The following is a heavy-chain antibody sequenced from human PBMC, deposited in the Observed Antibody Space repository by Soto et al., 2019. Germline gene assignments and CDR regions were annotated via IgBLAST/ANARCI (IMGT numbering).Heavy chain of an antibody. CDR2: IKSKTDAGTT. V-gene: IGHV3-15*01. CDR3: RTREIVVVQAAIDAFDI. D-gene: IGHD2-2*01. J-gene: IGHJ3*02. Sequence: EVQLVESGGGLVKPGGSLRLSCAASGFTFSNAWMSWVRQAPGKGLEWVGRIKSKTDAGTTDYAEPVKGRFTISRADPKNTLYLQINSLKTEAIGVYYCRTREIVVVQAAIDAFDIWGQGTMVTDSS. CDR1: GFTFSNAW.